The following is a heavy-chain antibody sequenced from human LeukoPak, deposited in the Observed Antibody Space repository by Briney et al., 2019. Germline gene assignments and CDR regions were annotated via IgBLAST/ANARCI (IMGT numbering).Heavy chain of an antibody. CDR3: TRDTSGSYNS. Sequence: GGSLRLSCAASGFSVSSSDMSWVRQAPGKGLEWVSVIYTGGSTYYADSVKGRLTISRDNSKNTLYLQMNSLRAEDTAVYYCTRDTSGSYNSWGQGTLVTVSS. V-gene: IGHV3-53*01. J-gene: IGHJ5*02. CDR1: GFSVSSSD. D-gene: IGHD1-26*01. CDR2: IYTGGST.